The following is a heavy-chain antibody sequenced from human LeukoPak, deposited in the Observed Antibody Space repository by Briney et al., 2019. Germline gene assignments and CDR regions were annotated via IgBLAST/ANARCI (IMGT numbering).Heavy chain of an antibody. CDR3: ARAREYSYGYGDFDY. CDR2: IYYSGST. CDR1: GGSISSSSYY. J-gene: IGHJ4*02. D-gene: IGHD5-18*01. V-gene: IGHV4-39*07. Sequence: PSETLSLTCTVSGGSISSSSYYWGWIRQPPGKGLEWIGSIYYSGSTYYNPSLKSRVTISVDTSKNQFSLKLSSVTAADTAVYYCARAREYSYGYGDFDYWGQGTLVTVSS.